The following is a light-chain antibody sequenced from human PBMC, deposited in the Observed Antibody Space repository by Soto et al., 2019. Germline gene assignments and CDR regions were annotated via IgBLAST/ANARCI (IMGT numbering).Light chain of an antibody. CDR1: QSVSSS. V-gene: IGKV3-15*01. J-gene: IGKJ1*01. Sequence: EILMTQSPATLYVSPGERATLSCRASQSVSSSLAWYRQKPGQAPRILIYGASTRATGIPDRFSGSGSWTEFALTVSCLQSEDFAVYYCQQYNKWPLTFGQGTKVEIK. CDR2: GAS. CDR3: QQYNKWPLT.